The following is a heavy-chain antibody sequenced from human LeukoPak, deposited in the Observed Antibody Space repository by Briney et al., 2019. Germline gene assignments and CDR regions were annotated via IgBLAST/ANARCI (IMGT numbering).Heavy chain of an antibody. J-gene: IGHJ4*02. D-gene: IGHD1-26*01. CDR1: GFTFSSYW. CDR2: IASDGST. CDR3: IGSGGWPGY. Sequence: GGSLRLSCAASGFTFSSYWMHWVRQAPGKGLVWVSRIASDGSTVYADSAKGRFTISRDNAKDTVYLQMNSLRVEDTAVYYCIGSGGWPGYWGQGTLVTVSS. V-gene: IGHV3-74*01.